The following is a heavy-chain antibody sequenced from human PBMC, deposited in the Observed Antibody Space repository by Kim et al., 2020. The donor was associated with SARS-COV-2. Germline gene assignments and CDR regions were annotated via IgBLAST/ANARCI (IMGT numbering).Heavy chain of an antibody. V-gene: IGHV3-30*18. CDR3: AKGPQRYCSSTSCHGPWFDP. D-gene: IGHD2-2*01. Sequence: GGSLRLSCAASGFTFSSYGMHWVRQAPGKGLEWVAVISYDGSNKYYADSVKGRFTISRDNSKNTLYLQMNSLRAEDTAVYYCAKGPQRYCSSTSCHGPWFDPWGQGTLVTVSS. CDR1: GFTFSSYG. CDR2: ISYDGSNK. J-gene: IGHJ5*02.